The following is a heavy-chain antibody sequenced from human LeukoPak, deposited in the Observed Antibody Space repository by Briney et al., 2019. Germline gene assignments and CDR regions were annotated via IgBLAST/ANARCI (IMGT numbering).Heavy chain of an antibody. CDR2: IYSGGTT. D-gene: IGHD5-24*01. Sequence: QPGGSLRLSCAASGFTFSSYAMNWVRQAPGKGLEWVSVIYSGGTTDYADSVKGRFTISRDNSKNTLYLQMNSLRAEDTAVYYCARRGDGYTWYFDLWGRGTLVTVSS. J-gene: IGHJ2*01. CDR1: GFTFSSYA. CDR3: ARRGDGYTWYFDL. V-gene: IGHV3-66*04.